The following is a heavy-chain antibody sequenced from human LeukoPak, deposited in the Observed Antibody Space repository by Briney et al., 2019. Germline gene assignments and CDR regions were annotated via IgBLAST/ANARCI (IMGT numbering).Heavy chain of an antibody. CDR3: ARDRSSGWSFDF. J-gene: IGHJ5*01. CDR2: INPSSGGT. D-gene: IGHD6-19*01. V-gene: IGHV1-46*01. Sequence: ASVTVSCTASGYTFTSYYIHWVRQAPGQGLEWMGIINPSSGGTSYAQKFQGRITMTRDTSTSTIYMELSSLRSEDTAVYYCARDRSSGWSFDFWGQGTLVTVSS. CDR1: GYTFTSYY.